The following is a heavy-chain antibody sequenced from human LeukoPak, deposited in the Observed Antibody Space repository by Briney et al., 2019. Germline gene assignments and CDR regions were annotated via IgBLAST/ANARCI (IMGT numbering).Heavy chain of an antibody. CDR2: INPNSGGT. CDR1: GYTFTAYY. CDR3: ARGEYSSSWYAY. J-gene: IGHJ4*02. V-gene: IGHV1-2*02. Sequence: ASVKVSCKTSGYTFTAYYIHWVRQAPGQGLEWMGWINPNSGGTNYAQKFQGRVTMTRDTSISTAYMELSRLRSDDTAVYYCARGEYSSSWYAYWGQGTLVTVSS. D-gene: IGHD6-13*01.